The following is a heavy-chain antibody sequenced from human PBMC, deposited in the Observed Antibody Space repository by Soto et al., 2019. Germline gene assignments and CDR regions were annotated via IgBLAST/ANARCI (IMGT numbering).Heavy chain of an antibody. D-gene: IGHD7-27*01. CDR3: ARRWGTSFDF. Sequence: SETLSLTCTVSGGSISSYSWSWIRQPPGKGLEWIGYIFYSGSTNYNPSLKSRVTISVDTSKNQFSLKLSSVTAADTAVYYCARRWGTSFDFWGQGTLVTVSS. CDR1: GGSISSYS. J-gene: IGHJ4*02. CDR2: IFYSGST. V-gene: IGHV4-59*01.